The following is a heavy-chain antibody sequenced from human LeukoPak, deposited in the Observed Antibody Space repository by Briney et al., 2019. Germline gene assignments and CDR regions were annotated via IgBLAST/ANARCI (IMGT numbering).Heavy chain of an antibody. D-gene: IGHD5-18*01. J-gene: IGHJ4*02. CDR1: GFTFSAYG. CDR3: ARETGYAYGRAPLDY. V-gene: IGHV3-21*04. CDR2: ISSTSDYL. Sequence: PGGSLRLSCAASGFTFSAYGMHWVRQAPGKGLEWLSSISSTSDYLHHADSLKGRFTISRDNAQKSLYLQISSLRSDDTAVYYCARETGYAYGRAPLDYWGQGTLVTVSS.